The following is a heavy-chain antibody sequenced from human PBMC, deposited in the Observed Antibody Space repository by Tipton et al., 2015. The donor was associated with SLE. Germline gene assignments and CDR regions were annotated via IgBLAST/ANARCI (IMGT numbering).Heavy chain of an antibody. Sequence: SLRLSCAASGFPFSNHGMHWVRQAPGKGLEWVAVIWFDGSNQYSADSVKGRFIISRDNSKNTLYLQMNSLRAEDTAVYYCAKVLDYYYYGMDVWGQGTTVTVSS. CDR1: GFPFSNHG. CDR2: IWFDGSNQ. V-gene: IGHV3-33*06. J-gene: IGHJ6*02. CDR3: AKVLDYYYYGMDV.